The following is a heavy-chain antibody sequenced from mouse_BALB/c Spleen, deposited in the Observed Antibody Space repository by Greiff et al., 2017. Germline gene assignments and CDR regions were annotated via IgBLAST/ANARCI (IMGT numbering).Heavy chain of an antibody. CDR2: INSNGGST. J-gene: IGHJ2*01. V-gene: IGHV5-6-3*01. CDR3: ATGTSYFDY. Sequence: EVQRVESGGGLVQPGGSLKLSCAASGFTFSSYGMSWVRQTPDKRLELVATINSNGGSTYYPDSVKGRFTISRDNAKNTLYLQMSSLKSEDTAMYYCATGTSYFDYWGQGTTLTVSS. D-gene: IGHD4-1*01. CDR1: GFTFSSYG.